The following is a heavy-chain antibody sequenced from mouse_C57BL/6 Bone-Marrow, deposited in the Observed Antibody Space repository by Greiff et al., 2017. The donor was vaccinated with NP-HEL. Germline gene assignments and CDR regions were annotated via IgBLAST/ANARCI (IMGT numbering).Heavy chain of an antibody. CDR3: AKSPPEYLYAMDY. V-gene: IGHV2-5*01. CDR2: IWRGGST. Sequence: VQLQESGPGLVQPSQSLSITCTVSGFSLTSYGVHWVRQSPGKGLEWLGVIWRGGSTDYNAAFMSRLSITKDNSKSQVFFKMKSLEADDTAIYYCAKSPPEYLYAMDYWGQGTSVTVSS. J-gene: IGHJ4*01. CDR1: GFSLTSYG. D-gene: IGHD5-1*01.